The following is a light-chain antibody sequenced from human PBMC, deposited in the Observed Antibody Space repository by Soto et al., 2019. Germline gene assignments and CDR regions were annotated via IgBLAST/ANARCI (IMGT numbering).Light chain of an antibody. CDR1: QSINRD. CDR3: QHYHSWPIT. CDR2: GAS. J-gene: IGKJ5*01. V-gene: IGKV3D-15*01. Sequence: EIVMTQSPATLSVSPGESATLSCRASQSINRDLAWYEQKPGQTPRRVIYGASTWSTGVPPRFTGSGSGTEFTLTVRNLLSEDFAVYYCQHYHSWPITFGQGTRLEIK.